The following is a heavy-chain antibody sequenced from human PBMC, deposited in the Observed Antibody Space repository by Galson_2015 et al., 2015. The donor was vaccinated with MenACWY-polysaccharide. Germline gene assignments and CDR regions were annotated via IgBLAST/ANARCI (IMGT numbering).Heavy chain of an antibody. J-gene: IGHJ4*02. CDR2: IWPDGSKT. D-gene: IGHD4-23*01. Sequence: SLRLSCAASGFTFSTYAMGWVRQAPGKGLEWVAVIWPDGSKTYYADSVKGRFTISRDNSRNTLYLQTNSLRVEDTAMYYCARDYGSTYEGSGGAKDYWGQGTQVTVSS. CDR1: GFTFSTYA. V-gene: IGHV3-33*08. CDR3: ARDYGSTYEGSGGAKDY.